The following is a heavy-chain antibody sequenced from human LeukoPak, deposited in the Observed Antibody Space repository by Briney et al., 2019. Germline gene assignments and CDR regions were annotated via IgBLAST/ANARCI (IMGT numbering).Heavy chain of an antibody. D-gene: IGHD6-6*01. V-gene: IGHV3-21*01. CDR3: ARDSKQLVRTLNY. J-gene: IGHJ4*02. Sequence: GGSLRLSCAASGFTFSSYSMNWVRQAPGKGLEWVSSISSSSSCIYYADSVKGRFTISRDNAKNSPYLQMNSLRAEDTAVYYCARDSKQLVRTLNYWGQGTLVTVSS. CDR2: ISSSSSCI. CDR1: GFTFSSYS.